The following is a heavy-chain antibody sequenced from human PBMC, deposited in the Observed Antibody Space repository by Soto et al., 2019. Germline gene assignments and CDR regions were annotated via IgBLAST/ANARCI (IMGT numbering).Heavy chain of an antibody. CDR1: GNTFTSYD. Sequence: ASVKVSCKASGNTFTSYDINCVLQSTVHGLEWMGWINPNSGNIGYAQKFQGRVTMTRDTAIRTAYMEVSRLRSDDTAVYYCARGRASGSYYLLDYWGQGTLVTVSS. V-gene: IGHV1-8*01. J-gene: IGHJ4*02. D-gene: IGHD3-10*01. CDR3: ARGRASGSYYLLDY. CDR2: INPNSGNI.